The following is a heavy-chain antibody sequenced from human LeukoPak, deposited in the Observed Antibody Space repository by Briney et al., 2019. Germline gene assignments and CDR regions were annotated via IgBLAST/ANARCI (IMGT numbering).Heavy chain of an antibody. Sequence: GGSLRLSCAASGFTFSSYAMSWVRQAPGKGLEWVSAISGSGGSTYYADSVKGRFTISRDNPKNTLYLQMNSLRAEDTAVYYCAKEGYSSSWDYYYYYYMDVWGNGTTVTVSS. CDR1: GFTFSSYA. D-gene: IGHD6-13*01. V-gene: IGHV3-23*01. J-gene: IGHJ6*03. CDR3: AKEGYSSSWDYYYYYYMDV. CDR2: ISGSGGST.